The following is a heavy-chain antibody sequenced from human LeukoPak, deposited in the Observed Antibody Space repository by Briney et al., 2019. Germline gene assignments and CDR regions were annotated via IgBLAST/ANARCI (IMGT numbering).Heavy chain of an antibody. D-gene: IGHD3-10*01. CDR1: GYTLTSYG. Sequence: ASVKVSCKASGYTLTSYGISWVRQAPGQGLEWMGWISAYNGNTRYAQKLQGRVTMTTDSSTSTAYMELRSLRSDDTAVYYCARDLWVRGVSMGVVDYWGQGTLVTVSS. CDR3: ARDLWVRGVSMGVVDY. V-gene: IGHV1-18*01. J-gene: IGHJ4*02. CDR2: ISAYNGNT.